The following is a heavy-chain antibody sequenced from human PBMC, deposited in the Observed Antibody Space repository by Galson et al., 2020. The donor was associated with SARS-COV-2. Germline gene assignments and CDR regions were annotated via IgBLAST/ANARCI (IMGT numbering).Heavy chain of an antibody. CDR3: AKGGRSSSYYVLSPFDY. Sequence: GESLKISCAASGFTFNIYGMNWVRQAPGKGLEWVSSISGTGDKTYYADSVKGRFTISRDTSKDTLYLQINSLRAEDTAVYYCAKGGRSSSYYVLSPFDYWGQGTLVTVSS. D-gene: IGHD6-13*01. J-gene: IGHJ4*02. CDR1: GFTFNIYG. CDR2: ISGTGDKT. V-gene: IGHV3-23*01.